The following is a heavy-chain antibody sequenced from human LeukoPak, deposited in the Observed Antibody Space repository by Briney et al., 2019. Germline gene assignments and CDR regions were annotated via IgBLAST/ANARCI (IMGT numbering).Heavy chain of an antibody. Sequence: GASVKVSCKVSGYTFTDYYMHWVRQAPGQGREWMGWINPNNGGTYYVQKFQGWVTMTRDTSISTVYMELNRLTSDDTAVYYCARDNYGSGNDYWGQGTLVTVSS. D-gene: IGHD3-10*01. V-gene: IGHV1-2*04. J-gene: IGHJ4*02. CDR2: INPNNGGT. CDR3: ARDNYGSGNDY. CDR1: GYTFTDYY.